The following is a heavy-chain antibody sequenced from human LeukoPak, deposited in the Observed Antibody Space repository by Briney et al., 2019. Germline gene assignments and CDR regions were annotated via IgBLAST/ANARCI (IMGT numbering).Heavy chain of an antibody. J-gene: IGHJ3*02. CDR1: GFTFSSYI. CDR2: ISSSSSYI. D-gene: IGHD1-26*01. V-gene: IGHV3-21*01. CDR3: AREVEAFDI. Sequence: PGRSLRLSCAASGFTFSSYIMNWVRQAPGKRLEWVSFISSSSSYIYYAGSVKGRFTISRDNAKNSLYLQMNSLRVEDTAVYYCAREVEAFDIWGQGTMVTVSS.